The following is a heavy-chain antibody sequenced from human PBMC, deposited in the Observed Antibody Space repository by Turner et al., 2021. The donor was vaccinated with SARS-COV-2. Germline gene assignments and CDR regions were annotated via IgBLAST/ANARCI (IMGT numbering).Heavy chain of an antibody. Sequence: HLQLQESGSGLVKPSETLSLTCTFSGGSISSSSYYWGWIRQPPGKGQEWIGSMYYSGSTYYNPSLKSRVTISLDTSKNQFSLKLSSVTAADTAVYYCARRSSRLGNWYFDLWGRGTLVTVSS. V-gene: IGHV4-39*01. CDR2: MYYSGST. CDR1: GGSISSSSYY. CDR3: ARRSSRLGNWYFDL. J-gene: IGHJ2*01. D-gene: IGHD2-15*01.